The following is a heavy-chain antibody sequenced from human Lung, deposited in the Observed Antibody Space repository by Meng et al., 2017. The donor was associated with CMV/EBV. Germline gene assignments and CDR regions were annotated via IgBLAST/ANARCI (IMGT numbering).Heavy chain of an antibody. CDR2: ISSSSTYI. J-gene: IGHJ4*02. Sequence: GGSLRLXCAASGFNFRTYSMNWVRQAPGKGLGWVSSISSSSTYIYYADSVKGRFTISRDNAKNSLYLQMNSLRAEDTAVYYCARETGSSGWYGPGYWGQGNXVNGAS. CDR1: GFNFRTYS. D-gene: IGHD6-19*01. CDR3: ARETGSSGWYGPGY. V-gene: IGHV3-21*01.